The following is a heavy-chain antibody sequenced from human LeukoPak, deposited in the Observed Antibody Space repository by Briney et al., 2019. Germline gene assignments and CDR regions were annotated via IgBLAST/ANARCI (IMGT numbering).Heavy chain of an antibody. Sequence: PGGSLRLSCAASGFTFSSYAMSWVRQAPGKGLEWVSAISGSGGSTYYADSVEGRFTISRDNSKNTLYLQMNSLRAEDTAVYYCAKENYYGSGSYYPPTFDYWGQGTLVTVSS. J-gene: IGHJ4*02. V-gene: IGHV3-23*01. CDR2: ISGSGGST. CDR3: AKENYYGSGSYYPPTFDY. D-gene: IGHD3-10*01. CDR1: GFTFSSYA.